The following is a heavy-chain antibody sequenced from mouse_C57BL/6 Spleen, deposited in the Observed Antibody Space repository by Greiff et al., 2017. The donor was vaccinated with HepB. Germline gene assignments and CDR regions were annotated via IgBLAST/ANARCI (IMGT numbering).Heavy chain of an antibody. J-gene: IGHJ3*01. D-gene: IGHD2-1*01. CDR2: ISSGSSTI. CDR3: ARGGNYRFAY. CDR1: GFTFSDYG. Sequence: DVKLVESGGGLVKPGGSLKLSCAASGFTFSDYGMHWVRQAPEKGLEWVAYISSGSSTIYYADTVKGRFTISRDNAKNTLFLQMTSLRSEDTAMYYCARGGNYRFAYWGQGTLVTVSA. V-gene: IGHV5-17*01.